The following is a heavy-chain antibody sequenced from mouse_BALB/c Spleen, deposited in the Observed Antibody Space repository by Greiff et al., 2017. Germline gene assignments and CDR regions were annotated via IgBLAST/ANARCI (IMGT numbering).Heavy chain of an antibody. CDR2: ISSGSSTI. CDR1: GFTFSSFG. D-gene: IGHD1-1*01. Sequence: EVKLVESGGGLVQPGGSRKLSCAASGFTFSSFGMHWVRQAPEKGLEWVAYISSGSSTIYYADTVKGRFTISRDNPKNTLFLQMTSLRSEDTAMYYCARWDYYGSSPKAMDDWGQGTSVTVAS. V-gene: IGHV5-17*02. J-gene: IGHJ4*01. CDR3: ARWDYYGSSPKAMDD.